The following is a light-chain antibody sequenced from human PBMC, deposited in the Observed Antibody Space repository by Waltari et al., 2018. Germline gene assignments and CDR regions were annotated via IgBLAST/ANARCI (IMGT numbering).Light chain of an antibody. CDR1: SPDVGGYNY. CDR3: SSFTRNSLYV. CDR2: DVS. Sequence: QSALTQPASASGSPGQSITTSSPGPSPDVGGYNYVSWYQQHPGKAPKLMIYDVSSRPSGVSNRFSGSKSGNTASLTISGLQAEDEADYYCSSFTRNSLYVFGTGTKVTVL. V-gene: IGLV2-14*01. J-gene: IGLJ1*01.